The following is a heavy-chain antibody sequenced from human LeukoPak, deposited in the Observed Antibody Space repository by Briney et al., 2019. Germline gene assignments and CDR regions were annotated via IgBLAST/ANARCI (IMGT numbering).Heavy chain of an antibody. V-gene: IGHV4-59*01. CDR2: IYYSGST. CDR3: ARGADRFLEWSRLDY. CDR1: GGSISSYY. D-gene: IGHD3-3*01. J-gene: IGHJ4*02. Sequence: SETLSLTCIVSGGSISSYYWSWIRQPPGKGLEWIGYIYYSGSTNYNPSLKSRVTISVDTSKNQFSLKLSSVTAADTAVYYCARGADRFLEWSRLDYWGQGTLVTVSS.